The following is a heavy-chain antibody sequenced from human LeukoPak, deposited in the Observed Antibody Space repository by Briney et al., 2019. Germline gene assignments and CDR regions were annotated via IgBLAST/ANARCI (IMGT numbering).Heavy chain of an antibody. Sequence: ASVMVSCKASGYTFTGYYMHWVRQAPGQGLEWMGWINSNSGGTNYAQKFQGRVTMTRDTSISTAYMELSRLRSDDTAVYYCARGASRHGMDVWGQGTTVTVSS. CDR3: ARGASRHGMDV. V-gene: IGHV1-2*02. CDR1: GYTFTGYY. J-gene: IGHJ6*02. CDR2: INSNSGGT.